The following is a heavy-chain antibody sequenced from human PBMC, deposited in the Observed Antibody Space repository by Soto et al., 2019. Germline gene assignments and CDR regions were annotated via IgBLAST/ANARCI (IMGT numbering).Heavy chain of an antibody. CDR3: ARGRDFDWLLQIDY. Sequence: GGSLRLSCAASGFTFSSYGMHWVRQAPGKGLEWVAVIWYDGSNKYYADSVKGRFTISRDNSKNTLYLQMNSLRAEDTAVYYCARGRDFDWLLQIDYWGQGTLVTVSS. D-gene: IGHD3-9*01. CDR1: GFTFSSYG. V-gene: IGHV3-33*01. CDR2: IWYDGSNK. J-gene: IGHJ4*02.